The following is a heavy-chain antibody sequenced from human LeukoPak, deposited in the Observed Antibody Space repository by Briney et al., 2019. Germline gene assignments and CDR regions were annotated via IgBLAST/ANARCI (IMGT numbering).Heavy chain of an antibody. CDR2: ISGSGGST. J-gene: IGHJ4*02. Sequence: GGSLRLSCAGSEFTFSSYAMSWVRQAPGKGLEWVSAISGSGGSTYYADSVKGRFTISRDNSKNTLYLQMNSLRAEDTAVYYCAKDAHYDFWSGYPSYYFDYWGQGTLVTVSS. D-gene: IGHD3-3*01. V-gene: IGHV3-23*01. CDR1: EFTFSSYA. CDR3: AKDAHYDFWSGYPSYYFDY.